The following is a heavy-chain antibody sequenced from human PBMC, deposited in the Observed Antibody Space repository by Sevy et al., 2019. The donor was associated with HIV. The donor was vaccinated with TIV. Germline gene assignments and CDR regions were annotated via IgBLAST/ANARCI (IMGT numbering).Heavy chain of an antibody. Sequence: ASVKVSCKASGGTFNSYPISWVRQAPGQGLEWMGGIIPIFGTATYAQKFQGRVTITADESTSTAYMELSSLRSEDTAVYYCAGSSTRLYYYGMDVWGQGTTVTVSS. J-gene: IGHJ6*02. CDR3: AGSSTRLYYYGMDV. CDR2: IIPIFGTA. D-gene: IGHD1-1*01. CDR1: GGTFNSYP. V-gene: IGHV1-69*13.